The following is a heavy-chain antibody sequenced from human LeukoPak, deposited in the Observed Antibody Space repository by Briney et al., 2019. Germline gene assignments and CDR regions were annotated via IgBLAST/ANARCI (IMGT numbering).Heavy chain of an antibody. D-gene: IGHD3-16*01. CDR3: AKGVRDYVWGSPLGFDY. CDR2: ISGSGGST. CDR1: GFTFNRDW. J-gene: IGHJ4*02. Sequence: GGSLRLSCAASGFTFNRDWTAWVRQAPGKGLEWVSAISGSGGSTYYADSVKGRFTISRDNSKNTLYLQMNSLRAEDTAVYYCAKGVRDYVWGSPLGFDYWGQGTLVTVSS. V-gene: IGHV3-23*01.